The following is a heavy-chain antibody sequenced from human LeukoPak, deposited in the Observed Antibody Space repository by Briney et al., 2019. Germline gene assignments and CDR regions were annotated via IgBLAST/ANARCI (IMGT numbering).Heavy chain of an antibody. CDR2: INHSGST. J-gene: IGHJ4*02. CDR1: GGSFSGYY. Sequence: PSETLSLTCAVYGGSFSGYYWSWIRQPPGKGLEWIGEINHSGSTNYNPSLKSRVTISVDTSKNQFSLKLSSVTAADTAVYYCAREGPPPSYYYDSSGYRTPFDYWGQGTLVTVSS. CDR3: AREGPPPSYYYDSSGYRTPFDY. D-gene: IGHD3-22*01. V-gene: IGHV4-34*01.